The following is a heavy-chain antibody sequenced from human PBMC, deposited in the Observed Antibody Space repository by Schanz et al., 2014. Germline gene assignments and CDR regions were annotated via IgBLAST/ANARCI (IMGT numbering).Heavy chain of an antibody. D-gene: IGHD1-26*01. Sequence: QVQLVQSGGEVKTPGASVKVSCKASGYTFTRSGISWVRQAPGQGLEWMGWIGGSDGNTNFAPKFQGRVTMTTDTSTSTVYMELRSLTSDDSAVYYCARDRDQWDGNYLDYWGQGTLVTVSS. CDR3: ARDRDQWDGNYLDY. J-gene: IGHJ4*02. V-gene: IGHV1-18*01. CDR2: IGGSDGNT. CDR1: GYTFTRSG.